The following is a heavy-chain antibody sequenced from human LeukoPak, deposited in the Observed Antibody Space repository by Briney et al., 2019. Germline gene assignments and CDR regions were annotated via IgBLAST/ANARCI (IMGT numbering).Heavy chain of an antibody. D-gene: IGHD4-23*01. CDR1: GYTFTSYD. Sequence: EASVKVSCKASGYTFTSYDINWVRQATGQGLEWMGWLNVKSGNTGYAQKFQDRVTITRNTSISTAYMELSSIKSEDTAVYYCAKVGDDYGGYFHFWGQGTLVTVSS. J-gene: IGHJ4*02. CDR2: LNVKSGNT. CDR3: AKVGDDYGGYFHF. V-gene: IGHV1-8*03.